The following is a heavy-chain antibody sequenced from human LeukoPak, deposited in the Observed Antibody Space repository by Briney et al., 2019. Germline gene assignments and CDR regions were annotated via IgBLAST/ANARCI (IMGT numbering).Heavy chain of an antibody. D-gene: IGHD3-3*01. V-gene: IGHV1-46*01. CDR2: INPSGGST. CDR3: ARAPSSGYLDY. Sequence: ASVKVSCKASGYTFTSYYMHWVRQAPGQGLEWMGIINPSGGSTSYAQKFQGRVTMTRDTSASTVYMELSSLRSEDTAVYYCARAPSSGYLDYWGQGTLVTVSS. CDR1: GYTFTSYY. J-gene: IGHJ4*02.